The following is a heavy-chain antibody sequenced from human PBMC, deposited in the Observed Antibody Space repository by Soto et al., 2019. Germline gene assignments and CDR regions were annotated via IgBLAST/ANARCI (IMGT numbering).Heavy chain of an antibody. CDR3: AIMLAAAGTYYFDY. J-gene: IGHJ4*02. CDR1: GYSFTSYW. CDR2: IYPGDSDT. Sequence: QSLKIPWNGSGYSFTSYWIGRVRQMPGKGLEWMGIIYPGDSDTRYSPSFQGQVTISADKSISTAYLQWSSLKASDTAMYYCAIMLAAAGTYYFDYWGQGTLVTVSS. D-gene: IGHD6-13*01. V-gene: IGHV5-51*01.